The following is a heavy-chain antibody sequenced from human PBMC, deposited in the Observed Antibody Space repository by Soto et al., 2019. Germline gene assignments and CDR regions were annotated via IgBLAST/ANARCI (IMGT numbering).Heavy chain of an antibody. Sequence: SETLSLTWTLSGVSLSSYYWILLRQPPGKGLEWIGYIYYSGSTNYNPSLKSRVTISVDTSKNQFSLKLSSVTAADTAVYYCARIRGAGYSDWLPDYYYYGMDVWGQGTTVTVSS. CDR1: GVSLSSYY. D-gene: IGHD3-9*01. CDR2: IYYSGST. CDR3: ARIRGAGYSDWLPDYYYYGMDV. J-gene: IGHJ6*02. V-gene: IGHV4-59*08.